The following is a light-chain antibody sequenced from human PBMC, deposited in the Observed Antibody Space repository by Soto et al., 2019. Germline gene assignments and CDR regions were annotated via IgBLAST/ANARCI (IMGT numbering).Light chain of an antibody. CDR2: CAS. CDR1: QSVSSSY. Sequence: EIVLTQSPGTLSLSPGERATLSCRASQSVSSSYLAWYQQKPGQAPRLLIYCASSRATGIPDRFSGSGSGTDFTLTISILEPEDFAVYYCQQYGNSPYTFGQWTKLAIK. V-gene: IGKV3-20*01. CDR3: QQYGNSPYT. J-gene: IGKJ2*01.